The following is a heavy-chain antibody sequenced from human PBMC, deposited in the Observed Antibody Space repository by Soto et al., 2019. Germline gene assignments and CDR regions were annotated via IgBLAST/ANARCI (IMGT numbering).Heavy chain of an antibody. J-gene: IGHJ4*02. CDR2: IIPIFGTA. CDR3: TRSFTSDWFQAY. D-gene: IGHD3-9*01. V-gene: IGHV1-69*13. Sequence: GASVKVSCKASGGTFSSYAISWVRQAPGQGLEWMGGIIPIFGTADYAQKFQGRVTITADASTSTAYMELSSLRSDDTAVYYCTRSFTSDWFQAYSAQRTLVTVSS. CDR1: GGTFSSYA.